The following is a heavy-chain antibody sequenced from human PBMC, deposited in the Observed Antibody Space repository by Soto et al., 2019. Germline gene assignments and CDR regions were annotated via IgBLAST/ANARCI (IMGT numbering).Heavy chain of an antibody. D-gene: IGHD5-18*01. CDR1: GGSISSGGYY. CDR3: ARGRAIGYSYAHDSYYFDY. CDR2: IYYSGST. Sequence: SETLSLTCTVSGGSISSGGYYWSWIRQHPGKGLEWIGYIYYSGSTYYNPSLKSRVTISVDTSKNQFSLKLSSVTAADTAVYYCARGRAIGYSYAHDSYYFDYWGQGTLVTVSS. V-gene: IGHV4-31*03. J-gene: IGHJ4*02.